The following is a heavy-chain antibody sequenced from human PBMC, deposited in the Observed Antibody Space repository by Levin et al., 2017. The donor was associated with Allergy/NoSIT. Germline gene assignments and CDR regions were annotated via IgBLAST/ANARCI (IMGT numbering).Heavy chain of an antibody. Sequence: GESLKISCAASGFTFSSYGMHWVRQAPGKGLEWVAVISYDGSNKYYADSVKGRFTISRDNSKNTLYLQMNSLRAEDTAVYYCAKDLHPRPSIAVAGVFDYWGQGTLVTVSS. CDR3: AKDLHPRPSIAVAGVFDY. D-gene: IGHD6-19*01. CDR2: ISYDGSNK. V-gene: IGHV3-30*18. J-gene: IGHJ4*02. CDR1: GFTFSSYG.